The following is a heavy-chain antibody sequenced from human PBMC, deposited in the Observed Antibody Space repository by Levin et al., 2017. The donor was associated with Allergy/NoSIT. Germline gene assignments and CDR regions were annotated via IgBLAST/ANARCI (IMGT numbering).Heavy chain of an antibody. CDR3: AGIHHAAFGVVRPFDY. CDR2: IYHSGST. V-gene: IGHV4-38-2*02. Sequence: SQTLSLPCTVSGYSIRSGYYWGWIRQPPGKGLEWIGSIYHSGSTYYNPSLKSRVTISVDTSKNQFSLKLSSVTAADTAVYYCAGIHHAAFGVVRPFDYWGQGTLVTVSS. CDR1: GYSIRSGYY. J-gene: IGHJ4*02. D-gene: IGHD3-3*01.